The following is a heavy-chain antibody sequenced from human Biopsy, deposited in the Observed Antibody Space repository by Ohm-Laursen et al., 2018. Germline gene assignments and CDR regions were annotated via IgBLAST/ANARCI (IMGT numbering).Heavy chain of an antibody. J-gene: IGHJ4*02. CDR1: GLRFSMYA. Sequence: SLRLSCSASGLRFSMYAMSWVRQAPGKGLEWVSAIGGRGGSTYYADSVKGRFTISRDNSKNTLYLQMNSLRAEDTALYYCARGGQGGFLEWLFIGWGQGTLVTVSS. V-gene: IGHV3-23*01. CDR2: IGGRGGST. CDR3: ARGGQGGFLEWLFIG. D-gene: IGHD3-3*01.